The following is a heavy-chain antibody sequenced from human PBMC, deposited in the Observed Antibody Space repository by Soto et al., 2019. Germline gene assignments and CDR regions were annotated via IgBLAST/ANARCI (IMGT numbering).Heavy chain of an antibody. CDR1: GFIFSNYG. CDR3: AKDADLTAAAYYFDY. J-gene: IGHJ4*02. D-gene: IGHD6-13*01. V-gene: IGHV3-30*18. CDR2: ISYNGNNE. Sequence: GGSLRLSCAASGFIFSNYGMHWVRQAPGKGLEWVAVISYNGNNEYYTDSVKGRFTISRDNAKNTLYLQMNSLRGEDTAVYYCAKDADLTAAAYYFDYWGQGALVTVSS.